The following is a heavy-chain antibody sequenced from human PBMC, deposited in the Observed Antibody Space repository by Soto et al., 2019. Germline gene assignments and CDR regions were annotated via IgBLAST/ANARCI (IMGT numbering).Heavy chain of an antibody. J-gene: IGHJ4*02. V-gene: IGHV3-30-3*01. Sequence: PGGSLRLSCAASGFTFSSYAMHWVRQAPGKGLEWVTVISYDGSNKYYADSVKGRFTISRDNSKNTLYLQMNSLRAEDTAVYYCARAASVVSLIDYWGQGTLVTVSS. CDR2: ISYDGSNK. D-gene: IGHD3-22*01. CDR3: ARAASVVSLIDY. CDR1: GFTFSSYA.